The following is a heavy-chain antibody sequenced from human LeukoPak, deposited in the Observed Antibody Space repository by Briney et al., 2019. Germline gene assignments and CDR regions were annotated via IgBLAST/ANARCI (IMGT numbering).Heavy chain of an antibody. CDR2: TYYRSKWYN. J-gene: IGHJ3*02. Sequence: SQTLSLTCAISGDSVSSNSAAWNWIRQPPSRGLEWLGRTYYRSKWYNEYAVSVKSRINVNPDTSKNQFSLQLNSVTPEDTAVYYCARSLPRAFDIWGQGTMVTVSS. CDR3: ARSLPRAFDI. V-gene: IGHV6-1*01. CDR1: GDSVSSNSAA. D-gene: IGHD3-16*02.